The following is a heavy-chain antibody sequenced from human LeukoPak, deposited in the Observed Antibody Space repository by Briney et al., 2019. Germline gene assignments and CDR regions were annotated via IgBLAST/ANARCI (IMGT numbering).Heavy chain of an antibody. Sequence: GESLKISCKGSGYSFTSYWIGWVRQMPGKGLEWMGIIYPGDSDTRYSPSFQGQVTISADKSISTAYLQWSSLKASDTAMYYCARSSDDSSGYTLDYFDYWGRGTLVTVSS. CDR1: GYSFTSYW. J-gene: IGHJ4*01. CDR2: IYPGDSDT. D-gene: IGHD3-22*01. V-gene: IGHV5-51*01. CDR3: ARSSDDSSGYTLDYFDY.